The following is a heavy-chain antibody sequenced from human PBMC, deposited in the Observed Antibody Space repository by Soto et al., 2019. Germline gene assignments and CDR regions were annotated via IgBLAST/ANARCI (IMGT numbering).Heavy chain of an antibody. CDR2: IIPIFGTA. Sequence: SVKVSCKASGGTFSSYAISWVRQAPGQGLEWMGGIIPIFGTANYAQKFQGRATITADESTSTAYMELSSLRSEDTAVYYCASGWDVDTAMAFDYWGQGTLVTVSS. CDR1: GGTFSSYA. J-gene: IGHJ4*02. V-gene: IGHV1-69*13. CDR3: ASGWDVDTAMAFDY. D-gene: IGHD5-18*01.